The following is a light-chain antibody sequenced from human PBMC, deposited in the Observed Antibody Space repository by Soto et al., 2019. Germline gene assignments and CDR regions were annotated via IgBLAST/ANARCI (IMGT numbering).Light chain of an antibody. CDR1: QDISNY. CDR3: QQHNNWRRT. V-gene: IGKV1-33*01. J-gene: IGKJ1*01. CDR2: DAS. Sequence: DIQMTQSPSSLSASVGDRVTITCQASQDISNYLNWYQQKPGKAPKLLIYDASSLESGVPSRFSGSGSGTEFTLTISSLQSEDFGVEKGQQHNNWRRTCGQGTKVDIK.